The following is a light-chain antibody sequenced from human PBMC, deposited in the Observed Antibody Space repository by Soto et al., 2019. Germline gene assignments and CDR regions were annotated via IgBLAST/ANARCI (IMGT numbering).Light chain of an antibody. J-gene: IGLJ1*01. CDR2: EVS. CDR3: GSYTSRRTYV. V-gene: IGLV2-14*01. Sequence: QSALTQPASVSGSPGQSITISGTGSSSDVGGYTYVSWFQQHPDKAPKVIISEVSDRPSGVSNRFSGSKSGNTASLTISGLQAEDEAEYYCGSYTSRRTYVFGTGTKLTVL. CDR1: SSDVGGYTY.